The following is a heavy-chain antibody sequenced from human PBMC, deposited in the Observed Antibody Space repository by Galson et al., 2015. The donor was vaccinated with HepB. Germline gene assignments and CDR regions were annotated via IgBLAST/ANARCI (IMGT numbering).Heavy chain of an antibody. CDR2: ISSSSSYI. V-gene: IGHV3-21*01. CDR3: ARDGGIVATMEYNWFDP. J-gene: IGHJ5*02. CDR1: GFTFSSYS. Sequence: SLRLSCAASGFTFSSYSMNWVRQAPGKGLEWVSSISSSSSYIYYADSVKGRFTISRDNAKNSLYLQMNSLRAEDTAVYYCARDGGIVATMEYNWFDPWGQGTLVTVSS. D-gene: IGHD5-12*01.